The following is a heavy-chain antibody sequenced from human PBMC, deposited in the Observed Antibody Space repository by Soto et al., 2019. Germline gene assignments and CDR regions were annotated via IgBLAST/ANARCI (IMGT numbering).Heavy chain of an antibody. J-gene: IGHJ6*02. V-gene: IGHV3-74*01. CDR3: VREMPVPIRGGYYYYSVLDA. CDR1: GLSFNDNW. D-gene: IGHD2-2*01. CDR2: LKSDGRDT. Sequence: GGSLRLSCAASGLSFNDNWMHWVRQVPGKGLMWVSRLKSDGRDTIYADSVKDRFTVSRDSAKNTLYLQMNSLRVEDTAVYYCVREMPVPIRGGYYYYSVLDAWGQGTTVTVSS.